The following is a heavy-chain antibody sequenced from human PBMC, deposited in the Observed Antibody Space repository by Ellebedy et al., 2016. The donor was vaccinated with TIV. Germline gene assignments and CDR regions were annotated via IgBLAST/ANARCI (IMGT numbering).Heavy chain of an antibody. V-gene: IGHV1-18*01. Sequence: AASVKVSCKASGYTFTSYGISWVRQAPGQGLEWMGWITAYNGNTNYAQKLQGRVTMTTDTSTSTAYMELRSLRSDDTAVDYCARAAVESRSDYWGQGTLVTVSS. CDR3: ARAAVESRSDY. CDR1: GYTFTSYG. CDR2: ITAYNGNT. D-gene: IGHD3-3*01. J-gene: IGHJ4*02.